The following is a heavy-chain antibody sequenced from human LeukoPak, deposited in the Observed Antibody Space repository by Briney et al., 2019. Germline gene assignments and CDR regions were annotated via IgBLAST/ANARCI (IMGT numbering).Heavy chain of an antibody. CDR1: GFTVSTNY. J-gene: IGHJ6*03. CDR2: IYSGGNT. D-gene: IGHD3-10*01. Sequence: PGGSLRLSCAASGFTVSTNYMTWVRQAPGKGLEWVSVIYSGGNTYYADSVKGKFTISRDNSKDTLYLQMNSLRAEDTAVYYCARVPYGSLGYYYYYMDVWGKGTTVTISS. V-gene: IGHV3-66*01. CDR3: ARVPYGSLGYYYYYMDV.